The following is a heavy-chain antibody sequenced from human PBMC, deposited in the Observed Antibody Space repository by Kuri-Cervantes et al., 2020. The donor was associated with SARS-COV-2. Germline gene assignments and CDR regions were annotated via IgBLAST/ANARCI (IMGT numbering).Heavy chain of an antibody. CDR1: GYTFTGYY. CDR3: ARPMYSGSYYGGWGTFDY. V-gene: IGHV1-2*02. CDR2: INPNSGGT. Sequence: ASVKVSCKASGYTFTGYYMHWVRQAPGQGLEWMGWINPNSGGTNYAQKFQGRVTMTRDTSISTAYMELSWLRSDDTAVYYCARPMYSGSYYGGWGTFDYWGQGTLVTVSS. J-gene: IGHJ4*02. D-gene: IGHD1-26*01.